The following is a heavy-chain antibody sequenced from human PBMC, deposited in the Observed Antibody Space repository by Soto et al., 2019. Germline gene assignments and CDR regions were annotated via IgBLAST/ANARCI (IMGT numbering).Heavy chain of an antibody. CDR2: ISFHGTNK. J-gene: IGHJ4*02. CDR1: GLTFSSYA. V-gene: IGHV3-30-3*01. Sequence: GGSLRLSCAASGLTFSSYAMHWVRQAPGEGLEWVAVISFHGTNKNYADSVKGRFTISRDNSNNTVFLEMNSLRPEDTAMYYCARDGRAYSGQDSLDFWGQGTPVTVSS. D-gene: IGHD5-12*01. CDR3: ARDGRAYSGQDSLDF.